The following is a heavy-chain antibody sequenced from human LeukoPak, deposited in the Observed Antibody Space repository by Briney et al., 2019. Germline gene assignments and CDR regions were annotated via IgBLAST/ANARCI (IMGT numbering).Heavy chain of an antibody. J-gene: IGHJ4*02. V-gene: IGHV3-30*02. CDR2: IRYDGSNK. CDR1: GFTFSTYG. Sequence: GGSLRLSCAASGFTFSTYGMHWVRQAPGKGLEWVAFIRYDGSNKYYADSVKGRFTISRDNSKNTLYLQMNSLRAEDTAVYYCAKDSRIVGAALSYWGQGTLVTVSS. D-gene: IGHD1-26*01. CDR3: AKDSRIVGAALSY.